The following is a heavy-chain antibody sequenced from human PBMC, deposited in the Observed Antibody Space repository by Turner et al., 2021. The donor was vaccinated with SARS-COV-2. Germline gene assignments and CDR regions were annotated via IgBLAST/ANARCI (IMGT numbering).Heavy chain of an antibody. CDR2: ISYDGSNK. Sequence: QVQLVESGGGVVQPGRSLRLSCAASGFTFSSYGMHWVRQAPGKGLGWLAVISYDGSNKYYADSVKGRFTISRDNSKNTLYLQMNSLRAEDTAVYYCAKGPWYYYDSSGLPYYFDYWGQGTLVTVSS. CDR3: AKGPWYYYDSSGLPYYFDY. D-gene: IGHD3-22*01. CDR1: GFTFSSYG. V-gene: IGHV3-30*18. J-gene: IGHJ4*02.